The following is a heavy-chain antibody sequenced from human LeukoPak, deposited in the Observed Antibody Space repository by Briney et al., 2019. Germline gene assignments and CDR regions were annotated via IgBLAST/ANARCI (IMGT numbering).Heavy chain of an antibody. CDR3: ARERGRGRDSPWFDY. CDR2: IYSDGST. Sequence: GGSLRLSCAASGFIVSGDFMSWVRQAPGKGLEWVSVIYSDGSTYYADSVKGRFTISRDNSRNTLDLQMTGLRAEDTAVYYCARERGRGRDSPWFDYWGQGTLVTVSS. CDR1: GFIVSGDF. V-gene: IGHV3-53*01. J-gene: IGHJ4*02. D-gene: IGHD1-26*01.